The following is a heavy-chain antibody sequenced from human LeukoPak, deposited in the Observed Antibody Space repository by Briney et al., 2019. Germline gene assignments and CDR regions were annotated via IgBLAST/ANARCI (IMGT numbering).Heavy chain of an antibody. CDR2: ISSSGSTI. J-gene: IGHJ6*03. CDR3: ITGILWFGELLGKYYYMDV. V-gene: IGHV3-48*03. Sequence: GGSLRLSCAASGFTFSSYEMNWVRQAPGKGLEWVSYISSSGSTIYYADSVKGRFTISRDNAKNSLYLQMNSLKTEDTAVYYCITGILWFGELLGKYYYMDVWGKGTTVTISS. D-gene: IGHD3-10*01. CDR1: GFTFSSYE.